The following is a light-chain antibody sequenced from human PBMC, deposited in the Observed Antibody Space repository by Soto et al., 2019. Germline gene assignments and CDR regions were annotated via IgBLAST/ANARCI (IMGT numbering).Light chain of an antibody. CDR2: EVS. CDR3: SSYTTTSTLV. CDR1: SSDVGAYNY. Sequence: QSALTQPASVSGSPGQSITISCTGTSSDVGAYNYVSWYQQHPGKAPKLMIYEVSNRPSGVSNRFSGSKFGNTASLTISGLQAEDEANYYRSSYTTTSTLVFGGGTKLSVL. J-gene: IGLJ2*01. V-gene: IGLV2-14*01.